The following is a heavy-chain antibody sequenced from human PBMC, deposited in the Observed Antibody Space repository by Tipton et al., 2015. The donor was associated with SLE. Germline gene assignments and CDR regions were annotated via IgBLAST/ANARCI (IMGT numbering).Heavy chain of an antibody. Sequence: TLSLTCAVYGGSFSGYYWSWIRQPPGKGLEWIGEINHSGGTNYNPSLKSRVTISVDTSNNQFSLRLTSVTAADTAVYYCAGVDVVTTIFDYWGQGTLATVSS. CDR3: AGVDVVTTIFDY. D-gene: IGHD5-12*01. J-gene: IGHJ4*02. CDR2: INHSGGT. CDR1: GGSFSGYY. V-gene: IGHV4-34*01.